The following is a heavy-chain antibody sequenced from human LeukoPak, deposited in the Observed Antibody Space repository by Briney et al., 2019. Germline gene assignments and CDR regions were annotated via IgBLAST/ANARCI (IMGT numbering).Heavy chain of an antibody. Sequence: ASLKVSCKASGYTFTAYYMHRVRQAPGQGLEWMGWINPNSGGTSYAQKFQGRVTMSRDTSITTGYMELNRLTSGDTAVYYCAVAAAGWSESFDYWGQGTLGTVSS. V-gene: IGHV1-2*02. CDR2: INPNSGGT. D-gene: IGHD2-8*01. CDR3: AVAAAGWSESFDY. CDR1: GYTFTAYY. J-gene: IGHJ4*02.